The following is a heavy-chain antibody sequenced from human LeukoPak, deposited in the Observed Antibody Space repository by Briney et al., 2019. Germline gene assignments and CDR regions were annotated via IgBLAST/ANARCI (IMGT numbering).Heavy chain of an antibody. V-gene: IGHV4-59*02. Sequence: SETLSLPCSVSGGSDSGYFYEGIRQPPGKGLEWIGYIYYSGSTNYNPSLKSRVTISLDTSKNQFSLKQSSVTTADTAVYYCTTSVVTHYWYMDLWGRGTLVTVSS. J-gene: IGHJ2*01. CDR3: TTSVVTHYWYMDL. CDR2: IYYSGST. CDR1: GGSDSGYF. D-gene: IGHD4-23*01.